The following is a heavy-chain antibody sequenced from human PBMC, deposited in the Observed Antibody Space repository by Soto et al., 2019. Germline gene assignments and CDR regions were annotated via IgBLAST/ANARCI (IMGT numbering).Heavy chain of an antibody. CDR3: AKGQCELDY. CDR1: GCSHSRYW. V-gene: IGHV3-7*03. Sequence: GGSLRLSCAAFGCSHSRYWNNWVRQAPGKGLEGVANINQGGSEKVYVDAVKGRFSISRDNAQNSLHLQLNSLRVDDTAVYYCAKGQCELDYWSQGTLVTVS. CDR2: INQGGSEK. D-gene: IGHD3-10*01. J-gene: IGHJ4*02.